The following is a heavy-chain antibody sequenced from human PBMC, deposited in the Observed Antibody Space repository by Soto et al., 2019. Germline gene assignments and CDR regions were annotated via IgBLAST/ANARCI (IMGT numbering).Heavy chain of an antibody. D-gene: IGHD1-1*01. CDR1: GFIVGDYA. Sequence: QVHLVESGGDLVKPGGSLRLSCVGSGFIVGDYAMGWIRQAPGKGLEWISYISLSGYVTYDADSVKDRFTFSRDNAKKSLYVDMPSLTAGDTTVYYCVRCWNGFVYWGQGTRVTVS. J-gene: IGHJ4*02. CDR2: ISLSGYVT. CDR3: VRCWNGFVY. V-gene: IGHV3-11*01.